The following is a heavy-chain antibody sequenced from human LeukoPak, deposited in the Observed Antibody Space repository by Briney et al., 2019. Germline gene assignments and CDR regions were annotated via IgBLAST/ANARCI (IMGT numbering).Heavy chain of an antibody. CDR1: GYTFTSYA. D-gene: IGHD3-3*01. J-gene: IGHJ4*02. Sequence: ASVKVSCKASGYTFTSYAMHWVRQAPGQRLEWMGWINAGNGNTKYSQKSQGRVTITRDTSASTAYMELSSLRSEDTAVYYCARGKNILRFLEWPELQRFWGQGTLVTVSS. V-gene: IGHV1-3*01. CDR3: ARGKNILRFLEWPELQRF. CDR2: INAGNGNT.